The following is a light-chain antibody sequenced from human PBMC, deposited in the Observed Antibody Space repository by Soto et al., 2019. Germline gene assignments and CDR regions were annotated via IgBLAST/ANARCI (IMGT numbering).Light chain of an antibody. J-gene: IGKJ4*01. V-gene: IGKV1-39*01. CDR2: AAS. CDR3: QQSYGTPLT. CDR1: QSISNY. Sequence: DMEMTQSPSSLSASVGDRVTITCRASQSISNYLNWYQHKPGKVPKLLIYAASSLQSGVPTRFSVSESWTDFTLTINSLQPEDLATYYCQQSYGTPLTFGGGTKIEIK.